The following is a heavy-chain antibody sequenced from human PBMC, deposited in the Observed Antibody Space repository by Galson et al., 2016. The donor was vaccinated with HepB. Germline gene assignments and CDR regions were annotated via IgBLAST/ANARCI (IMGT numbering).Heavy chain of an antibody. CDR3: AHLDYYVSGTYYIPVH. J-gene: IGHJ4*02. CDR1: GFSLSTSAVG. CDR2: IYWNDDK. D-gene: IGHD3-10*01. Sequence: PALVKPTQTLTLTCTFSGFSLSTSAVGVGWIRQPPGKALEWLALIYWNDDKRYSPSLKSRLTITKDTSKNQVVLTVTNMDPADTATYYCAHLDYYVSGTYYIPVHLGQGTLVTVSS. V-gene: IGHV2-5*01.